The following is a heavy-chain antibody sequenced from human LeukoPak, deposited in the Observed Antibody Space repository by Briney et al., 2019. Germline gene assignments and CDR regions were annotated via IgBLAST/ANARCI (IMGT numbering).Heavy chain of an antibody. CDR3: AKDESGTIVFDY. Sequence: GGSLRPSCAASGFTFSSYGMHWVRQAPGKGLEWVAVISYDGSNKYYADSVKGRFTISRDNSKNTLYLQMNSLRAEDTAVYYCAKDESGTIVFDYWGQGTLVTVSS. V-gene: IGHV3-30*18. CDR1: GFTFSSYG. J-gene: IGHJ4*02. CDR2: ISYDGSNK. D-gene: IGHD1-26*01.